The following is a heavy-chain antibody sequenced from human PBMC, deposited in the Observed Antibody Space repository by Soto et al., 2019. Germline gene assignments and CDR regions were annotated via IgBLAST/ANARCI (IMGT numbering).Heavy chain of an antibody. CDR1: GTSFSGYY. J-gene: IGHJ4*02. CDR2: INHSGST. CDR3: ACLYSDSWSGYSSTTFDY. D-gene: IGHD3-3*01. V-gene: IGHV4-34*01. Sequence: QVQLQQWGAGLLKPSETLSLTCAVSGTSFSGYYWSWIRQPPEKGLEWIGEINHSGSTNYNTSLKSRLTISVDISNNPFSLKLNSVTAADTAVYYGACLYSDSWSGYSSTTFDYWGQGTLVTVSS.